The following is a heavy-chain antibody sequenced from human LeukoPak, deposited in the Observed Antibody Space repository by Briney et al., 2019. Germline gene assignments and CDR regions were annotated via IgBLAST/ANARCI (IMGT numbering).Heavy chain of an antibody. J-gene: IGHJ4*02. CDR3: AKDISAGATTRRFFDF. D-gene: IGHD1-26*01. V-gene: IGHV3-9*01. CDR2: LSWDSDSI. CDR1: GFTFDDNG. Sequence: SLRCYSAASGFTFDDNGMHRLPQGPGKGLEGCFGLSWDSDSIGYADSVKGRFTISRDNAKNSLYLQMNSLRTEDTALYYCAKDISAGATTRRFFDFWGQGTLVTVSS.